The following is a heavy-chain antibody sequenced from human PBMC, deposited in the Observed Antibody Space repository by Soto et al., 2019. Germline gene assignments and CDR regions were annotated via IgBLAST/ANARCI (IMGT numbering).Heavy chain of an antibody. Sequence: SDTLYLASTVSCDSISAYYWSWIRQPPGKGLEWIGHIYNSGFTNYNPSLEGRVTISVDTSRNYFSLKVRSVTTADTAVYYCARLERTVTGYYYYYGVDVWGQGTTVTVS. CDR2: IYNSGFT. D-gene: IGHD4-17*01. CDR1: CDSISAYY. V-gene: IGHV4-59*07. J-gene: IGHJ6*02. CDR3: ARLERTVTGYYYYYGVDV.